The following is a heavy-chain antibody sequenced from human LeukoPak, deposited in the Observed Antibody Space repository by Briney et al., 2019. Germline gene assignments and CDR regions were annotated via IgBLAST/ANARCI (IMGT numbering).Heavy chain of an antibody. J-gene: IGHJ4*02. CDR2: ISYDGSNK. Sequence: GRSLRLSCAASGFTFSSYAMHWVRQAPGKGLEWVAVISYDGSNKYYADSVKGRFTISRDNSKNTLYLQMNSLRAEDTAVYYCARGTIYSSGSYTGYYFDYWGQGTLVTVSS. CDR1: GFTFSSYA. CDR3: ARGTIYSSGSYTGYYFDY. D-gene: IGHD3-10*01. V-gene: IGHV3-30*04.